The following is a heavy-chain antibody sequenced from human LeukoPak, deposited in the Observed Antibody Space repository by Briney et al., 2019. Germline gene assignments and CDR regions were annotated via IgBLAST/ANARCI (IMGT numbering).Heavy chain of an antibody. Sequence: GGSLRLSCAASGFTFSNYAMTWVRQAPGKGLEWVSATTGNGANTYYADSVKGRFTISRDNSKNTPYLQMNSLRAEDTAVYYCANSYYDSSGYANWGQGTLVTVSS. CDR3: ANSYYDSSGYAN. CDR1: GFTFSNYA. J-gene: IGHJ4*02. CDR2: TTGNGANT. D-gene: IGHD3-22*01. V-gene: IGHV3-23*01.